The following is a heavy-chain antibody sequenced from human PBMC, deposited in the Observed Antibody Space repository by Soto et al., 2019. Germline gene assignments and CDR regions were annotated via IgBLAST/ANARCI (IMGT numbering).Heavy chain of an antibody. CDR2: ISGSGGST. CDR3: AKDHSRWYINWFDP. J-gene: IGHJ5*02. Sequence: EVQLLESGGGLVQPGGSLRLSCAASGFTFSSYAMSWVRQAPGKGLEWVSAISGSGGSTYYADSVKGRFTISRDNSKNTLYLQMTSLRAEDTAVYDCAKDHSRWYINWFDPWGQGTLVTVSS. D-gene: IGHD2-8*02. V-gene: IGHV3-23*01. CDR1: GFTFSSYA.